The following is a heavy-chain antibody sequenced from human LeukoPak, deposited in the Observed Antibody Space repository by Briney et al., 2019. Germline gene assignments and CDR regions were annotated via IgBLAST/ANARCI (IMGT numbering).Heavy chain of an antibody. Sequence: PGGSLRLSCAASGFTFSSYAMSWVRQAPGKGLEWVSAISSSGGSTYYADSVKGRFTISRDNSKNTLYLQMNSLRAEDTAVYYCAKKSYVVVVPAALDYWGQGTLVTVSS. CDR3: AKKSYVVVVPAALDY. J-gene: IGHJ4*02. V-gene: IGHV3-23*01. CDR2: ISSSGGST. CDR1: GFTFSSYA. D-gene: IGHD2-2*01.